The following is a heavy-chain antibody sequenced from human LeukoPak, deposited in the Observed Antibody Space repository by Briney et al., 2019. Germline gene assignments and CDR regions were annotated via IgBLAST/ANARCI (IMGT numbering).Heavy chain of an antibody. V-gene: IGHV3-30*04. CDR2: ISYDGSNK. CDR1: GFTFSSYA. J-gene: IGHJ4*02. CDR3: ARDLGYSNYAGYDY. D-gene: IGHD4-11*01. Sequence: PGGSLRLSCAASGFTFSSYAMHWVRQAPGKGLEWVAFISYDGSNKYYADSVKGRFTISRDNSKNTLNLQMNSLRAEDTAVYYCARDLGYSNYAGYDYWGQGTLVTVSS.